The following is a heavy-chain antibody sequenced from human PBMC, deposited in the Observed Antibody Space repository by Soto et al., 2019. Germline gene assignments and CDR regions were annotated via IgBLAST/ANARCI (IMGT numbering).Heavy chain of an antibody. CDR3: ARVIRQGAAARKHGMDV. V-gene: IGHV4-4*02. D-gene: IGHD6-13*01. J-gene: IGHJ6*02. CDR2: IYHSGST. CDR1: GGSISSSNW. Sequence: SETLSLTCAVSGGSISSSNWWSWVRQPPGKGLEWIGEIYHSGSTNYNPSLKSRVTISVDKSKNQFSLKLSSVTAADTAVYYCARVIRQGAAARKHGMDVWGQGTTVTVSS.